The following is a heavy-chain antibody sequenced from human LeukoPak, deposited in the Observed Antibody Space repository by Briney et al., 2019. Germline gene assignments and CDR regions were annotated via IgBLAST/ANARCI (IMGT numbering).Heavy chain of an antibody. D-gene: IGHD3-10*01. CDR3: ARCEGITMVRGVITKKGNRKYYFDY. CDR1: GGSFSGYY. Sequence: SETLSLTCAVYGGSFSGYYWSWIRQPPGKGLEWIGEINHSGSTNYNPSLKSRVTISVDTSKNQFSLKLSSVTAADTAVYYCARCEGITMVRGVITKKGNRKYYFDYWGQGTLATVSS. V-gene: IGHV4-34*01. J-gene: IGHJ4*02. CDR2: INHSGST.